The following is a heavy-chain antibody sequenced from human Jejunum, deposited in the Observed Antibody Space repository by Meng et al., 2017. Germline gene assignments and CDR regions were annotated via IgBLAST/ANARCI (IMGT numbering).Heavy chain of an antibody. Sequence: GESLKISCAASGFTFSTYWMHWVRQAPGEGLVWVSRINGDGTTTTYADSVKGRFTISRDNAKRTVYLQMNSLRAEDTAVYYCARDQYYYGLDVWGQGTTVTVSS. V-gene: IGHV3-74*03. J-gene: IGHJ6*02. CDR1: GFTFSTYW. CDR3: ARDQYYYGLDV. CDR2: INGDGTTT.